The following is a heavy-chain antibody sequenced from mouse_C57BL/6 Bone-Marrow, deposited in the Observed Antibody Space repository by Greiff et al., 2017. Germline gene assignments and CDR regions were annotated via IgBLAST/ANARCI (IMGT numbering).Heavy chain of an antibody. D-gene: IGHD1-1*01. J-gene: IGHJ1*03. CDR3: ARSSPLYGSSHWYFDV. CDR1: GYTFTDYN. CDR2: INPNNGGT. Sequence: EVQLQQSGPELVKPGASVKIPCKASGYTFTDYNMDWVKQSHGKSLEWIGDINPNNGGTIYNQKFKGKATLTVDKSSSTAYMELRSLTSEDTAVYYCARSSPLYGSSHWYFDVWGTGTTVTVSS. V-gene: IGHV1-18*01.